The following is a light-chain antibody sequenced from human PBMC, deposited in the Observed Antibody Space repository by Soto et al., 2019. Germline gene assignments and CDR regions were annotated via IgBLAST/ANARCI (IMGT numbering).Light chain of an antibody. V-gene: IGKV1-5*01. J-gene: IGKJ1*01. Sequence: DIQMTQSPSSLSASVGDRVTITCRASQSISSYLNWYQQKPGKAPKLLIYAASSLESGVPSRFSGSGSGTEFTLTISSLQPDDFATYYCQQYQSSWTFGQGTKVDIK. CDR3: QQYQSSWT. CDR1: QSISSY. CDR2: AAS.